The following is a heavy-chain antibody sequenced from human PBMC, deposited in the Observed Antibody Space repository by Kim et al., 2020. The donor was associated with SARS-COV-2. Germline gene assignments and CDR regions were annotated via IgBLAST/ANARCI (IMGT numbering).Heavy chain of an antibody. D-gene: IGHD6-13*01. CDR2: EK. Sequence: EKYEVDSVKGRFTISSDNTENSLYLQMNSLRAEDTAVYYCVRGIATLGYWGQGTLVTVSS. J-gene: IGHJ4*02. V-gene: IGHV3-7*01. CDR3: VRGIATLGY.